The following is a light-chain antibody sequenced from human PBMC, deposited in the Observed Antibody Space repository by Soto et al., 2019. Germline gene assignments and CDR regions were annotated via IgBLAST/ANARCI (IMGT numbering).Light chain of an antibody. CDR1: QTVDTC. J-gene: IGKJ1*01. CDR3: QQYNTYWT. V-gene: IGKV1-5*01. Sequence: DIQMTQSPSTLSASAGERATITCRASQTVDTCLAWYQQKPGKAPKLLIYDASSLESGVPSRFSGSGPGTEIHLPLRSLKPDDFASYYCQQYNTYWTFGQGTKVDIK. CDR2: DAS.